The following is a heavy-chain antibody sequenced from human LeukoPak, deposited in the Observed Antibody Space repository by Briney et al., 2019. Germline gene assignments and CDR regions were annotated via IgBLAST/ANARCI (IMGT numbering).Heavy chain of an antibody. J-gene: IGHJ5*02. CDR2: INPRGGST. D-gene: IGHD3-22*01. Sequence: GAFVKVSCKASGYTFARYHLHWVRQAPGQGLEWMGIINPRGGSTRYAEKFQGRVTMTRGTSTSTVYVELSSLRSDDTAVYYCARGGYYDSSGSFDPWGQGTLVTVSS. CDR1: GYTFARYH. V-gene: IGHV1-46*01. CDR3: ARGGYYDSSGSFDP.